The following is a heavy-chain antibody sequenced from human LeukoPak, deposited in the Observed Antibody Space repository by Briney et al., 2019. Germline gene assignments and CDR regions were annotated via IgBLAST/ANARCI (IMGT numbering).Heavy chain of an antibody. CDR3: AKDGPEYYGFWSGRYVALDY. J-gene: IGHJ4*02. Sequence: GGSLRLSCAASGFTFSSYGMHWVRQAPGKGLEWVAFIRYDGSNKYYADSVKGRFTISRDNSKNTLYLQMNSLRAEDTAVYYCAKDGPEYYGFWSGRYVALDYWGQGTLVTVSS. V-gene: IGHV3-30*02. CDR2: IRYDGSNK. CDR1: GFTFSSYG. D-gene: IGHD3-3*01.